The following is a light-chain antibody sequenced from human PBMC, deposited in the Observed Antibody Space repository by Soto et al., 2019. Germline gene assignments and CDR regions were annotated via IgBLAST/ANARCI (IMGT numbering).Light chain of an antibody. V-gene: IGLV2-14*01. CDR2: KVI. CDR3: APSTSDRGYV. Sequence: QSALTQPASVSGSPGQSITISCTGTSSDGGGHMYVSWYQQSPGKDPKLLINKVINRPSGVSYRFSDSRSGNTASLTISALMAEDEADYFCAPSTSDRGYVYGTGTKVTVL. J-gene: IGLJ1*01. CDR1: SSDGGGHMY.